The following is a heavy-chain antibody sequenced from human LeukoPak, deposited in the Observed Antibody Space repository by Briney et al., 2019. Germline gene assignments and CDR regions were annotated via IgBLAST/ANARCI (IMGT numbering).Heavy chain of an antibody. V-gene: IGHV3-64D*06. CDR2: ISSNGGST. Sequence: PGGSLRLSCSASGLTFSSYAMHWVRQAPGKGLEYVSAISSNGGSTYYADSVKGRFTISRDNSKNTLYLQMSSLRAEDTAVYYCVKDGEYSSSWYDYWGRGTLVTVSS. CDR3: VKDGEYSSSWYDY. CDR1: GLTFSSYA. D-gene: IGHD6-13*01. J-gene: IGHJ4*02.